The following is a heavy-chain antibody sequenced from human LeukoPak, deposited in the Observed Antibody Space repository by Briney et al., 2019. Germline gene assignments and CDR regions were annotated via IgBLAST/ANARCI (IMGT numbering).Heavy chain of an antibody. J-gene: IGHJ4*02. V-gene: IGHV4-39*01. CDR2: IYYSGST. Sequence: PSETLSLTCTVSGGSISSSSYYWGWIRQPPGKGLEYIGSIYYSGSTYYNPSLKSRVTISVDTSKNEFSLTMSSVTAVDTAMWYCVRRTGWYSFDYSGEGTLVTVSS. D-gene: IGHD6-19*01. CDR1: GGSISSSSYY. CDR3: VRRTGWYSFDY.